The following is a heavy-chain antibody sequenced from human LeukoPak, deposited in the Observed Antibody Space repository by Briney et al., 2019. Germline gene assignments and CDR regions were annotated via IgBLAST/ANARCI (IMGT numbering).Heavy chain of an antibody. J-gene: IGHJ4*02. Sequence: SGTLSLTCAVSGGSGGSISSSNYWSWVRQPPGKGLEWIGEIYHSGRTNSNPSLKSRVTISVDKSKNQFSLRLNSVTAADTAVYYCARAGQGYCTSASCFLSLDYWGQGTLVTVSS. CDR3: ARAGQGYCTSASCFLSLDY. V-gene: IGHV4-4*02. D-gene: IGHD2-2*01. CDR2: IYHSGRT. CDR1: GGSGGSISSSNY.